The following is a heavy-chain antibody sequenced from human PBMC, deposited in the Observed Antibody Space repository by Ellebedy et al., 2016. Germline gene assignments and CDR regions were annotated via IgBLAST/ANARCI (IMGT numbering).Heavy chain of an antibody. J-gene: IGHJ4*02. Sequence: GGSLRLSXAASGFTFNIFAMNWVRQAPGKGLHWVSGISTSGGTAYYADSVRGRFTISRDNSKNTLYLQMTSLRGDDTAVYYCAKTGYTSSRDFDSWGQGTLVTVSS. V-gene: IGHV3-23*01. CDR1: GFTFNIFA. D-gene: IGHD6-13*01. CDR2: ISTSGGTA. CDR3: AKTGYTSSRDFDS.